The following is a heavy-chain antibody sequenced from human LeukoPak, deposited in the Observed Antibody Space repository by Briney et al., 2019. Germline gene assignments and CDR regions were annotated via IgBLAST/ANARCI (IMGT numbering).Heavy chain of an antibody. D-gene: IGHD1-26*01. V-gene: IGHV3-21*01. CDR1: GFTFSSYS. J-gene: IGHJ4*02. CDR2: ISSSSSYI. Sequence: NPGGSLRLSCAASGFTFSSYSMNWVRQAPGKGLEWVSSISSSSSYIYYADSVKGRSTISRDNAKNSLYLQMNSLRAEDTAVYYCAREEYSGSYYFDYWGQGTLVTVSS. CDR3: AREEYSGSYYFDY.